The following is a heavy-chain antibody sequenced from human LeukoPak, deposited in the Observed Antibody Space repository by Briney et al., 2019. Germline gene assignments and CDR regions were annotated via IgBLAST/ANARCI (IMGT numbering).Heavy chain of an antibody. CDR2: ISYDGSNK. V-gene: IGHV3-30*18. D-gene: IGHD3-10*01. CDR1: GFTFSSYG. Sequence: GGSLRLSCAASGFTFSSYGMHWVRQAPGEGLEWVAVISYDGSNKYYADSVKGRFTISRDNSKNTLYLQMNSLRAEDTAVYYCAKDYYGSGSYYPDYWGQGTLVTVSS. J-gene: IGHJ4*02. CDR3: AKDYYGSGSYYPDY.